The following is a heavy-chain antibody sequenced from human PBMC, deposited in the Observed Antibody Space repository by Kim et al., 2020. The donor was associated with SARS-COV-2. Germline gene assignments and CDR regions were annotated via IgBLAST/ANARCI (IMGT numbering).Heavy chain of an antibody. CDR3: ARSNPYYDFWSGYYINWFDP. CDR2: INHSGST. Sequence: SETLSLTCAVYGGSFSGYYWSWIRQPPGKGLEWIGEINHSGSTNYNPSLKSRVTISVDTSKNQFSLKLSSVTAADTAVYYCARSNPYYDFWSGYYINWFDPWGQGTLVTVSS. D-gene: IGHD3-3*01. J-gene: IGHJ5*02. CDR1: GGSFSGYY. V-gene: IGHV4-34*01.